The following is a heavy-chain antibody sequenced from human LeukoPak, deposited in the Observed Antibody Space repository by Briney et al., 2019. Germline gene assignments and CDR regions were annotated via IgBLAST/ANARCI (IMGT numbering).Heavy chain of an antibody. V-gene: IGHV3-23*01. D-gene: IGHD4-17*01. CDR2: ISGRGGST. CDR1: GFTFSSYA. J-gene: IGHJ6*02. Sequence: GGSLRLSCAASGFTFSSYAMSWVRQAPGKGLEWVSAISGRGGSTYYADSVKGRFTISRDNSKNTLYLQMNSLRAEDTAVYYCARDRSYGDYAYYCYYGMDVWGQGTTVTVSS. CDR3: ARDRSYGDYAYYCYYGMDV.